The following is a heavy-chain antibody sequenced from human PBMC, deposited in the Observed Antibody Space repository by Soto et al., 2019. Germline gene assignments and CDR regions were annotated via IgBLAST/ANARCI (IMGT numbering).Heavy chain of an antibody. Sequence: QVQLQESGPGLVKPSQTLSLTCTVSGGSISSGGYYWSWIRQHPGKGLEWIGYIYYSGSTYYNPSLKSRVTISVDTSKNQFSLKLSSVTAADTTVYYCARGPFDSSGYYPFDYWGQGTLVTVSS. V-gene: IGHV4-31*03. CDR2: IYYSGST. CDR1: GGSISSGGYY. D-gene: IGHD3-22*01. CDR3: ARGPFDSSGYYPFDY. J-gene: IGHJ4*02.